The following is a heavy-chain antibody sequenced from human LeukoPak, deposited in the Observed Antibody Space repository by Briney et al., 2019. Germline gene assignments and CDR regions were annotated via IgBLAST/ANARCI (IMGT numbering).Heavy chain of an antibody. Sequence: ASVKVSCKASGYTFTSYDINWVRQATGQGLEWMGWMNPNSGNTGYAQKFQGRVTMTRNTSISTAYMELCSLRSEDTAVYYCAADLYSSSSSYYYYMDVWGKGTTVTVSS. V-gene: IGHV1-8*01. CDR2: MNPNSGNT. D-gene: IGHD6-6*01. J-gene: IGHJ6*03. CDR3: AADLYSSSSSYYYYMDV. CDR1: GYTFTSYD.